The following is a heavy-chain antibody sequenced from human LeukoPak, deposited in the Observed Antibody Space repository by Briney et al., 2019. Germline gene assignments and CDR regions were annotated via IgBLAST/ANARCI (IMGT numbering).Heavy chain of an antibody. CDR3: VRDSYGTS. D-gene: IGHD3-16*01. CDR2: IYTGGNT. CDR1: GFTVSSSY. Sequence: GESLRLSCAASGFTVSSSYMSWVRQAPGKGLEWVSIIYTGGNTYYADSVKGRFTISRDTSKNTLYLQMNSLRDEDTAVYYCVRDSYGTSWGQGTLVTVSS. J-gene: IGHJ5*02. V-gene: IGHV3-66*01.